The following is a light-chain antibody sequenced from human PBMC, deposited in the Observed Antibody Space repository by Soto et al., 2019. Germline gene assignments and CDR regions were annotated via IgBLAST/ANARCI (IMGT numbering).Light chain of an antibody. CDR3: CSYAGSYTWL. V-gene: IGLV2-11*01. CDR2: DVS. Sequence: QSALTQPRSVSGSPGQSVTISCTGTSSDVGGYNFVSWYQQHPGKAPKLMIYDVSKRPSGVPDRFSGSKSGNTASLTISGRQAEDEADYYCCSYAGSYTWLFGGGTQLTVL. J-gene: IGLJ3*02. CDR1: SSDVGGYNF.